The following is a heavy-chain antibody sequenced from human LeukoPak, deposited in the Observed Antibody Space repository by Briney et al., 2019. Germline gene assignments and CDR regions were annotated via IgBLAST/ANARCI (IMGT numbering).Heavy chain of an antibody. D-gene: IGHD6-13*01. V-gene: IGHV4-38-2*01. CDR1: GYSISSGYY. Sequence: SETLSLTCAVSGYSISSGYYWGWIRQPPGKGLEWIGSIYHSGSTYYNPSLKSRDTISVDTSKNQFSLKLSSVTAADTAVYYCARLLPLDSSSCDYWGQGTLVTVSS. CDR3: ARLLPLDSSSCDY. CDR2: IYHSGST. J-gene: IGHJ4*02.